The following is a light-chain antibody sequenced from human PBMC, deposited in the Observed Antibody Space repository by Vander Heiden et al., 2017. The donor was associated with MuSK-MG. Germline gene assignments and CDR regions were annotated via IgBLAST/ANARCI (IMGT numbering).Light chain of an antibody. Sequence: EIVLTLPPGSLALSPGEGATLFCRAGQSVTSTYVAWYQQKPGQAPRLLIYDVSRRATGIPDRFTGSGSGTDFTLTISSLEPEDFAVYYCQQYGSLPLTFGGGTKVEIK. CDR2: DVS. CDR1: QSVTSTY. CDR3: QQYGSLPLT. V-gene: IGKV3-20*01. J-gene: IGKJ4*01.